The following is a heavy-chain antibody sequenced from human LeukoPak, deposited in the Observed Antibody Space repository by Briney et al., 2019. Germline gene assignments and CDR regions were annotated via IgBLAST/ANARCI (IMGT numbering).Heavy chain of an antibody. CDR1: GGSISSSSYY. CDR2: IYYSGST. CDR3: ARHAGGFGELTIDSSETFDY. J-gene: IGHJ4*02. V-gene: IGHV4-39*01. Sequence: ASETLSLTCTVSGGSISSSSYYWGWIRQPPGKGLEWIGSIYYSGSTYYNPSLKSRVTISVDTSKNQFSLKLSSVTAADTAVYYCARHAGGFGELTIDSSETFDYWGQGTLVTVSS. D-gene: IGHD3-10*01.